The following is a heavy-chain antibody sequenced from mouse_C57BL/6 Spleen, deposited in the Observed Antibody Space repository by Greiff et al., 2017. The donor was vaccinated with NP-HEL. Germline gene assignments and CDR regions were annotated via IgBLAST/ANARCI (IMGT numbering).Heavy chain of an antibody. CDR1: GFSLTSYG. CDR3: AKPEGYYGSRMYFDV. V-gene: IGHV2-3*01. D-gene: IGHD1-1*01. Sequence: VQLVESGPGLVAPSPSLSITCTVSGFSLTSYGVRWVRQPPGQGLEWLGVIWGYGSTNYHSALISSLSISKDTSKSQVCLKLNSLQTDGTATYYCAKPEGYYGSRMYFDVWGTGTTVTVSS. J-gene: IGHJ1*03. CDR2: IWGYGST.